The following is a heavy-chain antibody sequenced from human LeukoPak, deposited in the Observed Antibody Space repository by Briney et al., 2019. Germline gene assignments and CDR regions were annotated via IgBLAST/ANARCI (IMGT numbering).Heavy chain of an antibody. CDR2: IYSGGNT. J-gene: IGHJ3*02. D-gene: IGHD2-15*01. V-gene: IGHV3-66*01. CDR1: GFTVSSNY. CDR3: ARGPEDIVVVVAARGLGAFDI. Sequence: GGSLRLSCAASGFTVSSNYMSWVREAPGRGLEWVSVIYSGGNTYYADSVKGRFTISRDNAKNSLYLQMNSLRAEDTAVYYCARGPEDIVVVVAARGLGAFDIWGQGTMVTVSS.